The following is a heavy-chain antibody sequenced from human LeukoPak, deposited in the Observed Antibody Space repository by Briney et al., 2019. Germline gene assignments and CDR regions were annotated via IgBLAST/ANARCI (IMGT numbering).Heavy chain of an antibody. J-gene: IGHJ4*02. CDR3: GRRNGNYFDY. V-gene: IGHV5-51*01. D-gene: IGHD1-1*01. CDR1: GYYLTSYW. CDR2: IFPGDSDA. Sequence: GGSLEISCKGSGYYLTSYWIGWVRQVPGKGLEGRGIIFPGDSDARYSPSFQGQVTISVDRSISTAYLQWSSLKASDTAMYYCGRRNGNYFDYWGQGTPVTVSS.